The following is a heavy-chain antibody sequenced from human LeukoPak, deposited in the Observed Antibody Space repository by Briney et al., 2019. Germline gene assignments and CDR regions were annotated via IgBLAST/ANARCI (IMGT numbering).Heavy chain of an antibody. V-gene: IGHV3-23*01. D-gene: IGHD5-12*01. CDR3: ARWIYYFDS. CDR2: ISAGSDTT. Sequence: PGGSLRLSCAASGFTFSSYAMNWVRQAPGKGLEWVSAISAGSDTTPYADSVKGRLTISRDNSRNTLYLQMNNLRAEDTAIYHCARWIYYFDSWGQGTLVTVSS. J-gene: IGHJ4*02. CDR1: GFTFSSYA.